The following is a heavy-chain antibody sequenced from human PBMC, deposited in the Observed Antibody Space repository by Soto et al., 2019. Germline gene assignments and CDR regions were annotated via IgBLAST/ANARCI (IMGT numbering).Heavy chain of an antibody. CDR3: ARGNAFDV. CDR1: GDTVSRDITS. CDR2: TYYRSKWFH. D-gene: IGHD3-10*01. Sequence: PSQTLSLTRAISGDTVSRDITSVNWIRQCPSRGLEWMGKTYYRSKWFHDYAASVKSRITINPDTSKNQFSLELNSMTPEDTAVYYCARGNAFDVWGQGTVVTVSS. V-gene: IGHV6-1*01. J-gene: IGHJ3*01.